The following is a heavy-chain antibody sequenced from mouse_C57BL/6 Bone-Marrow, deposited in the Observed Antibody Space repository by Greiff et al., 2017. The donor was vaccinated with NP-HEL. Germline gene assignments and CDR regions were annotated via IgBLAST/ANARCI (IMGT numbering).Heavy chain of an antibody. Sequence: VQLKESGGGLVQPKGSLKLSCAASGFSFNTYAMNWVRQAPGKGLEWVARIRSKSNNYATYYADSLKDRFTISRDDSESMLYLQMNNLKTEDTAIYYYVRQGYDGYYLDYWGQGTTLTVSS. CDR3: VRQGYDGYYLDY. V-gene: IGHV10-1*01. D-gene: IGHD2-3*01. CDR1: GFSFNTYA. CDR2: IRSKSNNYAT. J-gene: IGHJ2*01.